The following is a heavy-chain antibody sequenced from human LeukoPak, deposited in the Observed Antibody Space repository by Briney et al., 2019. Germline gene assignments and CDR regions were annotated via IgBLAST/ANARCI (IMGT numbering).Heavy chain of an antibody. D-gene: IGHD1-26*01. Sequence: PGGSLRLTCVASGFDFNTYEMTWVRQAPGKGLERVSYIGGTGETIYYADSVKGRFTVSRDNAKNSVYLQMNSLRAEDTAVYYCARDAPYLMGATYFDYWGQGTLVTVSS. J-gene: IGHJ4*02. CDR1: GFDFNTYE. V-gene: IGHV3-48*03. CDR3: ARDAPYLMGATYFDY. CDR2: IGGTGETI.